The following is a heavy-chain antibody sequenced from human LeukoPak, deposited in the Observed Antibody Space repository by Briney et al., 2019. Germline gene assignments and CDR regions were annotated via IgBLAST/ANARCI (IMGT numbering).Heavy chain of an antibody. V-gene: IGHV4-59*01. CDR2: VYYSGST. CDR1: GGSISSYY. J-gene: IGHJ4*02. Sequence: SETLSLTCTVSGGSISSYYWSWIRQPPGKGLEWIGYVYYSGSTNYNPSLKSRVTISLDTSKNQFSLKLSSVTAVDTAVYYCAKRDYGDYVGYFDYWGQGTLVTVSS. D-gene: IGHD4-17*01. CDR3: AKRDYGDYVGYFDY.